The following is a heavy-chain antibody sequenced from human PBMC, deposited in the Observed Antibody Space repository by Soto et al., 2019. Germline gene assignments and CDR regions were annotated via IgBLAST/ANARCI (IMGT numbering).Heavy chain of an antibody. CDR1: GFTLSCYY. V-gene: IGHV3-11*05. CDR2: ISASSSYT. Sequence: PWGSLILSCAASGFTLSCYYMNWMRQAPGKGPEWVSYISASSSYTNYADSLKGRFTISRDNAKSSVYLQLNSLRAEDTAVYYCARDKFSGTYYARGVTYFFDYWGQGALVTV. D-gene: IGHD1-26*01. J-gene: IGHJ4*02. CDR3: ARDKFSGTYYARGVTYFFDY.